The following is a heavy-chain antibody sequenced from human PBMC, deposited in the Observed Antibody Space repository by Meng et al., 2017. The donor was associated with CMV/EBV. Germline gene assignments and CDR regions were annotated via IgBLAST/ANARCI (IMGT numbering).Heavy chain of an antibody. Sequence: KASGYTFTGYYMHWGRQAPGQGLEWMGWINPNSGGTNDAQKFQGWVTMTRDTSISTAYMELSRLRSDDTAVYYCARAQDSSSSGDFDYWGQGTLVTVSS. V-gene: IGHV1-2*04. J-gene: IGHJ4*02. CDR3: ARAQDSSSSGDFDY. CDR2: INPNSGGT. CDR1: GYTFTGYY. D-gene: IGHD6-6*01.